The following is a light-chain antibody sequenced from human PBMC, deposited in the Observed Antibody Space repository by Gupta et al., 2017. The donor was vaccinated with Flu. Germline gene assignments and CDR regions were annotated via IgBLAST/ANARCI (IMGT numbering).Light chain of an antibody. CDR3: QQYGSSPPYP. V-gene: IGKV3-20*01. J-gene: IGKJ2*01. CDR2: GAS. CDR1: QSVSSSY. Sequence: RATLSCRASQSVSSSYLAWYQQRPGQAPRLLIYGASSRATGIPDRFSGSGSGTDFTLTISRLEPEDFAVYYCQQYGSSPPYPFGQGTKLEIK.